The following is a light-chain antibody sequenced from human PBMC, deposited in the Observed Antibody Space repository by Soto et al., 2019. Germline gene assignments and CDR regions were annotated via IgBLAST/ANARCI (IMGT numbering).Light chain of an antibody. CDR3: QQYNSQRT. Sequence: DIQMTQSPSTLSASVGDRVTITCRASQYISSWLAWYQQKPGKAPKLLIYKASSLESGVPSRLSGSGSGTEFTLTIRSLQPDDFATYYCQQYNSQRTFGQGTKVEIK. J-gene: IGKJ1*01. CDR2: KAS. V-gene: IGKV1-5*03. CDR1: QYISSW.